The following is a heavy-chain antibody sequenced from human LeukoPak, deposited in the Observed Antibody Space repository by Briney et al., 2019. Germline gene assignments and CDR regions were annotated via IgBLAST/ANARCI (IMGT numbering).Heavy chain of an antibody. V-gene: IGHV3-74*01. D-gene: IGHD4-17*01. CDR3: AKSPTVTAKGD. J-gene: IGHJ4*02. CDR1: GFTFSSYW. Sequence: GGSLRLSCAASGFTFSSYWMHWVRQAPGKGLVWVSRINSDGSSTSYADSVKGRFTISRDNAKNTLYLHMNSLRAEDTAIYYCAKSPTVTAKGDWGQGTLVTVSS. CDR2: INSDGSST.